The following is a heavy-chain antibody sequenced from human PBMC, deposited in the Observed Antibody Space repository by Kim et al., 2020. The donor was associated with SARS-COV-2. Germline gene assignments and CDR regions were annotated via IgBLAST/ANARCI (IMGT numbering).Heavy chain of an antibody. D-gene: IGHD6-6*01. CDR1: GFTFDDYA. CDR3: AKGAALQLGGAFDI. V-gene: IGHV3-9*01. Sequence: GGSLRLSCAASGFTFDDYAMHWVRQAPGKGLEWVSGISWNSGSIGYADSVKGRFTISRDNAKNSLYLQMNSLRAEDTALYYCAKGAALQLGGAFDIWGQGTMVTVSS. J-gene: IGHJ3*02. CDR2: ISWNSGSI.